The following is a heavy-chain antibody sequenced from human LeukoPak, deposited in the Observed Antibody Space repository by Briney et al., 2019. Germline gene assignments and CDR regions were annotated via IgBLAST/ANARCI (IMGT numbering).Heavy chain of an antibody. D-gene: IGHD4-17*01. CDR3: ARAVDY. CDR1: GFTFSDYW. Sequence: PGGSLRLSCAASGFTFSDYWMNWVRQAPGKGLEWVANINQDGSQKHYVDSVKGRFTISRDNAKNSMYLQMNSLRVEDTAVYYCARAVDYWGPGTLVTVSS. CDR2: INQDGSQK. V-gene: IGHV3-7*03. J-gene: IGHJ4*02.